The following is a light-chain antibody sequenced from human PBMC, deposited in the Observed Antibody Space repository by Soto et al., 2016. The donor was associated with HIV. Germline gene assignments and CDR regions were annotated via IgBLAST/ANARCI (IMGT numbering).Light chain of an antibody. V-gene: IGKV1-5*03. Sequence: DIRMTQSPSTLSASVGDRVTITCRASQTISSSLAWYQHKPGKAPKLLIHKASNLESGVPSRFSGSGSGTEFTLTIRSLQPDDFATYYCRQYDTYSPGTFGQGTKLEIK. J-gene: IGKJ2*01. CDR1: QTISSS. CDR3: RQYDTYSPGT. CDR2: KAS.